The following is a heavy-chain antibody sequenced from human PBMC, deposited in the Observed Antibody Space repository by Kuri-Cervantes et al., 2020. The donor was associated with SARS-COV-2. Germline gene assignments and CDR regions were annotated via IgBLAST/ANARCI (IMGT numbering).Heavy chain of an antibody. CDR1: GDSVSSNSAA. CDR2: TYYRSKWYN. Sequence: SQTLSLTCAISGDSVSSNSAAWSWIRQSPSRGLEWLGRTYYRSKWYNDYAVSVKSRITINPDTSKNQFSLQLNSVTPEDTAVYYCARAIPYYYDSSGYPFDYWGQGTLVTVSS. D-gene: IGHD3-22*01. V-gene: IGHV6-1*01. J-gene: IGHJ4*02. CDR3: ARAIPYYYDSSGYPFDY.